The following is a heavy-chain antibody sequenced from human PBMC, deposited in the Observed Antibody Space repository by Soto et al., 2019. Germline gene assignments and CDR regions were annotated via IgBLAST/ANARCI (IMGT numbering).Heavy chain of an antibody. V-gene: IGHV3-30-3*01. D-gene: IGHD2-15*01. J-gene: IGHJ6*02. CDR3: AKVTPPGFRNYYYYGMDV. CDR2: ISYDGSNK. CDR1: GFTFSSYA. Sequence: VGSLRLSCAASGFTFSSYAMHWVRQAPGKGLEWVAVISYDGSNKYYADSVKGRFTISRDNSKNTLYLQMNSLRAEDTAVYYCAKVTPPGFRNYYYYGMDVWGQGTTVTVSS.